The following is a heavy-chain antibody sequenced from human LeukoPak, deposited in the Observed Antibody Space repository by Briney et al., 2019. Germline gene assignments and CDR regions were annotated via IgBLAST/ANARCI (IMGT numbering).Heavy chain of an antibody. V-gene: IGHV3-15*01. CDR2: IKRKTDGGTT. D-gene: IGHD2-2*02. CDR3: TASSTSCYIC. CDR1: GFTFSNAY. J-gene: IGHJ4*02. Sequence: GVSLTLSCTASGFTFSNAYMIWLRQAPGKGLEWVGRIKRKTDGGTTDYAAPVKGRFTISRDDSKNTLYLQMNSLKTEDTAVYYCTASSTSCYICWGQGTLVTVSS.